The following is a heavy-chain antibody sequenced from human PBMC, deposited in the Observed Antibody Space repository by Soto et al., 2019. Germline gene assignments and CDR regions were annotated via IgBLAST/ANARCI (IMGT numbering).Heavy chain of an antibody. Sequence: GGSLRLSCGASGFTFSSYGMHWVRQAPGKGLEWVAFIWYDGRNENYTDSVKGRFSISRDNSKNTLFLQMNSLRADDTAVYYCARGTATDGLDSWGQGTLVTVPS. CDR3: ARGTATDGLDS. CDR2: IWYDGRNE. V-gene: IGHV3-33*01. D-gene: IGHD2-21*02. J-gene: IGHJ5*01. CDR1: GFTFSSYG.